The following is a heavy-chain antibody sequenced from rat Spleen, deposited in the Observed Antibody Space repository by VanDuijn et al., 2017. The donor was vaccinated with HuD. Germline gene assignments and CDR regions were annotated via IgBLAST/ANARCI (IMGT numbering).Heavy chain of an antibody. CDR3: ARHNYYFDY. D-gene: IGHD1-11*01. CDR1: GFSLTSHH. Sequence: QVQLKESGPGLVQPSQTLSLTCTVSGFSLTSHHVSWVRQPPGKSLVWVGAIWSGGGTNYDSAVQSRLSISRDTSKSQVFLRMDSLQPEDTGTYYCARHNYYFDYWCQGVMVTVSS. J-gene: IGHJ2*01. CDR2: IWSGGGT. V-gene: IGHV2-72*01.